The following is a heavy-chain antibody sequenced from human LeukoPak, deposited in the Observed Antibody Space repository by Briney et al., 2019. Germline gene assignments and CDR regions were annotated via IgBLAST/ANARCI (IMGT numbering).Heavy chain of an antibody. CDR2: MNPNTGGT. V-gene: IGHV1-2*02. J-gene: IGHJ5*02. D-gene: IGHD3-10*02. CDR1: GYTFIDYY. Sequence: ASVKVSCKASGYTFIDYYMHWVRQAPGQGLEWVGWMNPNTGGTDYAQKYQGRVTMTSDTSISTAYMELSRLESADTAIYYCARVVFAAFSTHHKFDPWGQGTLVTVSS. CDR3: ARVVFAAFSTHHKFDP.